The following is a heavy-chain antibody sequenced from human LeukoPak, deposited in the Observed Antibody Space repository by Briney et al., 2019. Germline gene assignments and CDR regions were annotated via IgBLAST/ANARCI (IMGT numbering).Heavy chain of an antibody. J-gene: IGHJ4*02. CDR2: INPNDGRT. CDR3: ARRAGGYSHPYDY. CDR1: GYSFTNYK. D-gene: IGHD4-23*01. V-gene: IGHV1-2*02. Sequence: ASVKVSCKASGYSFTNYKINWVRQAPGQGLEWMGWINPNDGRTEYAPMSQGRITMTRDTSTSTAYMELRSLRSDDTAVYYCARRAGGYSHPYDYWGQGILVTVSS.